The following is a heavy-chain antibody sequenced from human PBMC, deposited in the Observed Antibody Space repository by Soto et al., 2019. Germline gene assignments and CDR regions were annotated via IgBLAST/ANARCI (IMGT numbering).Heavy chain of an antibody. CDR2: IFYSGST. V-gene: IGHV4-59*01. J-gene: IGHJ4*02. CDR3: ARDRNQAYGGNHFDY. CDR1: GGSMSSYY. D-gene: IGHD4-17*01. Sequence: SETLSLTCTVSGGSMSSYYWSWIRQPPGKGLEWIGYIFYSGSTNYNPSLKSRVTISVDTSKNQFSLKVNSVTAADTAVYYCARDRNQAYGGNHFDYWGQGTLVTVSS.